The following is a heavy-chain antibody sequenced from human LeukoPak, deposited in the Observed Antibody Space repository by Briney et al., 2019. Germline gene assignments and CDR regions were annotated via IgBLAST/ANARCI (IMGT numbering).Heavy chain of an antibody. CDR2: IKHDGSDT. D-gene: IGHD6-13*01. V-gene: IGHV3-7*05. CDR1: GFTFSSYW. J-gene: IGHJ4*02. CDR3: ARRIAATGMKYFDY. Sequence: GGSLRVSCSASGFTFSSYWMSWVRQAPGKGLEWVANIKHDGSDTNYVDSVKGRFTISRDNAKHSLYLQMNSLRAEDTAMYYCARRIAATGMKYFDYWGQGTLVTVSS.